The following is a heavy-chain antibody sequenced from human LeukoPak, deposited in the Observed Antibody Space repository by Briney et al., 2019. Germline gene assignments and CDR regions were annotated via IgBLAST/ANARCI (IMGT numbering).Heavy chain of an antibody. CDR3: ARGGRWLQPYYMDV. V-gene: IGHV1-2*02. J-gene: IGHJ6*03. Sequence: ASVKVSCKASGYTFTGYYMHWVRQAPGQGLEWMGWINPNSGGTNYAQKFQGGVTVTRDTSISTAYMELSRLRSDDTAVYYCARGGRWLQPYYMDVWGKGTTVTISS. CDR1: GYTFTGYY. CDR2: INPNSGGT. D-gene: IGHD5-24*01.